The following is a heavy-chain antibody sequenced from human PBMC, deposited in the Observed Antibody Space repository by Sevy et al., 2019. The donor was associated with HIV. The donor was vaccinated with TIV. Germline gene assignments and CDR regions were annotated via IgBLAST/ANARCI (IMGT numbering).Heavy chain of an antibody. V-gene: IGHV3-7*01. CDR2: INPDGSDK. J-gene: IGHJ4*02. CDR1: GFTFSRYW. Sequence: GGSLRLSCAASGFTFSRYWMSWVRQAPAKGLQWVANINPDGSDKYYVGSLKGRFTISRDNAQNSLYLQMNSLRAEDTAVYYCARDHEFYDYGDYGPTFFPDYWGQGNLVTVSS. CDR3: ARDHEFYDYGDYGPTFFPDY. D-gene: IGHD4-17*01.